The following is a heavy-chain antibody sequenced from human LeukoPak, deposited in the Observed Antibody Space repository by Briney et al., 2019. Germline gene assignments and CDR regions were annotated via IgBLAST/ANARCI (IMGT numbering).Heavy chain of an antibody. CDR2: INPHSGGT. V-gene: IGHV1-2*02. CDR3: ARDLWMSSSRTTRDY. CDR1: GYTFSGYY. D-gene: IGHD2-2*01. Sequence: ASVTVSFKASGYTFSGYYIHWVRQAPGQGLEWMGWINPHSGGTNLAQKFQGRVTMTRDTSVSTAHMELRRLRSDDTAVYYCARDLWMSSSRTTRDYWGQGTLVTVSS. J-gene: IGHJ4*02.